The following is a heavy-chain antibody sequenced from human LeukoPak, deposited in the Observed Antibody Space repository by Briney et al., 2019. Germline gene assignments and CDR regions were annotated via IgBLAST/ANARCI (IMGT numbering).Heavy chain of an antibody. J-gene: IGHJ6*02. Sequence: ASVKVSCKVSGYTLTELSMHWVRQAPGKGLEWMGGFDPEDGETIYAQKFQGRVTMTEDTSTDTAYMELSSLRSEDTAVYYCATSGRGVTGYYYGMDVWGQGTTVTVSS. CDR1: GYTLTELS. CDR3: ATSGRGVTGYYYGMDV. D-gene: IGHD3-10*01. CDR2: FDPEDGET. V-gene: IGHV1-24*01.